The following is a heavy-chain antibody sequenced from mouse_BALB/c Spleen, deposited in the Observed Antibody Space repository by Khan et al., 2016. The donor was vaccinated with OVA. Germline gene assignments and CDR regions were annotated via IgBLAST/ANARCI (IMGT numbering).Heavy chain of an antibody. CDR1: GYSFTDYT. J-gene: IGHJ3*01. D-gene: IGHD1-3*01. CDR2: INPYNGGT. V-gene: IGHV1-18*01. Sequence: VRLQQSGPELVKPGASMKISCKASGYSFTDYTMHWVKQSHGKNLEWIGLINPYNGGTNYNQTFKDRATLTVDKSSSTAYMELLSLTSEDSAVYCCSRSGYAGFAYWGQGTLVTVSA. CDR3: SRSGYAGFAY.